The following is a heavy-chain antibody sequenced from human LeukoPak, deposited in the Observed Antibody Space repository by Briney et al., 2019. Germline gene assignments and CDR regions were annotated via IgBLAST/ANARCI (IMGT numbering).Heavy chain of an antibody. CDR2: ISGGGITT. J-gene: IGHJ4*02. Sequence: GGSLKLSCAASGFTFSNYAMSWVRQAPGKGLEWVSTISGGGITTYYADSAKGRFTISRDNSKNTLYLQMNSLRAEDTAVYYCAKVGMVGSTYYFDSWGQGTLVTVSS. V-gene: IGHV3-23*01. D-gene: IGHD1-26*01. CDR3: AKVGMVGSTYYFDS. CDR1: GFTFSNYA.